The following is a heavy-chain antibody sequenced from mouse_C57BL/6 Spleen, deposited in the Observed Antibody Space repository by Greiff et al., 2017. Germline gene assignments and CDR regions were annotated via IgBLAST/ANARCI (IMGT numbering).Heavy chain of an antibody. Sequence: VQLQQSGAELVKPGASVKISCKASGYTFTDYYINWVKQRPGQGLEWIGKIGPGSGSTYYNEKFKGKATLTADKSSSTAYMQLSSLTAEDSAVYLCAREGYYDGSSSWGYFDVWGTGTTVTVSS. CDR2: IGPGSGST. CDR1: GYTFTDYY. D-gene: IGHD1-1*01. V-gene: IGHV1-77*01. J-gene: IGHJ1*03. CDR3: AREGYYDGSSSWGYFDV.